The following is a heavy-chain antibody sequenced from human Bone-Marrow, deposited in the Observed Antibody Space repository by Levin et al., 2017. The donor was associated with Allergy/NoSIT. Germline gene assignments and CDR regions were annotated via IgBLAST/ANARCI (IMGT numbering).Heavy chain of an antibody. CDR3: ARDGAPEQIVVVAATHYYYYGMDV. J-gene: IGHJ6*02. D-gene: IGHD2-15*01. CDR2: ISSSSSTI. V-gene: IGHV3-48*02. CDR1: GFTFSSYS. Sequence: PGGSLRLSCAASGFTFSSYSMNWVRQAPGKGLEWVSYISSSSSTIYYADSVKGRFTISRDNAKNSLYLQMNSLRDEDTAVYYCARDGAPEQIVVVAATHYYYYGMDVWGQGTTVTVSS.